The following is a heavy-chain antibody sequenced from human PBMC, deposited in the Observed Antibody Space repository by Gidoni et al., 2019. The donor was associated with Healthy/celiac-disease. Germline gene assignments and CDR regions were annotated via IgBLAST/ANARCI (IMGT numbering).Heavy chain of an antibody. V-gene: IGHV4-39*01. CDR1: GGSISSSSYY. Sequence: QLQLQESGPGLVKPSETLSLTCTVSGGSISSSSYYCGWIRQPPGKGLEWIGSIYYSGSTYYNPSLKSRVTISVDTSKNQFSLKLSSVTAADTAVYYCARHATGTIDYWGQGTLVTVSS. J-gene: IGHJ4*02. CDR3: ARHATGTIDY. CDR2: IYYSGST. D-gene: IGHD1-7*01.